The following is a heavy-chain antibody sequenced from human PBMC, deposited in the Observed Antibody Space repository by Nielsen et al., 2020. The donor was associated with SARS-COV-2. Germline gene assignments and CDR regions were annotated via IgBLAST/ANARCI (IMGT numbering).Heavy chain of an antibody. CDR2: IGTAGDT. V-gene: IGHV3-13*01. Sequence: GGSLRLSCAASGFTFSSYDMHWVPQATGKGLEWVSAIGTAGDTYYPGSVKGRFTISRENAKNSLYLQMNSLRAGDTAVYYCARSRSWGDSSGYFDYWGQGTLVTVSS. CDR1: GFTFSSYD. J-gene: IGHJ4*02. CDR3: ARSRSWGDSSGYFDY. D-gene: IGHD3-22*01.